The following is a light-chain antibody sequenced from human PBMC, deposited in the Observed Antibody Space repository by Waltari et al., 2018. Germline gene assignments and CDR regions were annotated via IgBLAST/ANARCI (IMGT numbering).Light chain of an antibody. CDR1: QWISSY. Sequence: DIQMTQSPSFLSASVGDRVTITCRASQWISSYLNWYQQQAGKGPKLLIYGSSSLQSGVPSRFSGTGSGTDFTLTINGLQPEDFATYYCQQAYNRITFGPGTTVDFK. CDR3: QQAYNRIT. J-gene: IGKJ3*01. V-gene: IGKV1-39*01. CDR2: GSS.